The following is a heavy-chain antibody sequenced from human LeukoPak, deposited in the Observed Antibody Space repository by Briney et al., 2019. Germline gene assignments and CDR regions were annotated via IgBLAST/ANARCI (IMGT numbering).Heavy chain of an antibody. Sequence: RASVKVSCKTSRGTFNNYAISWVRQAPGQGLEWMGGIIPIFGTASYAQKFQGRVTITADESTGTAYMELSSLRSEDTAMYYCARDLTMVRGAKYRPYTWFDPWGQGTLVTVSS. CDR2: IIPIFGTA. CDR1: RGTFNNYA. V-gene: IGHV1-69*01. CDR3: ARDLTMVRGAKYRPYTWFDP. J-gene: IGHJ5*02. D-gene: IGHD3-10*01.